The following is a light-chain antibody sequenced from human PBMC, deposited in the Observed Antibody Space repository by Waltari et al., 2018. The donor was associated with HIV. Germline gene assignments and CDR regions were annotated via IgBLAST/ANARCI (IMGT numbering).Light chain of an antibody. CDR3: SSYRSSSTPLLV. CDR2: EVS. Sequence: QSALTQPASVSGSPGQSITIPCTGTSSDVGSYNYVSWYQQHPDKAPKLIIYEVSNRPSGVSIRISGATSGNTATLTISGLQAEDEADYYCSSYRSSSTPLLVFGGGTKLSVL. CDR1: SSDVGSYNY. J-gene: IGLJ3*02. V-gene: IGLV2-14*01.